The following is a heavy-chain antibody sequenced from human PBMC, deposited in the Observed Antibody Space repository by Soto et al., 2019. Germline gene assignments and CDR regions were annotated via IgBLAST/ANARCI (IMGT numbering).Heavy chain of an antibody. Sequence: EVQLVESGGGLVKPGRSLRLSCAASGFTFSSYSMNWVRQAPGKGLEWVSSISSSSSYIYYADSVKGRFTISRDNAKNSLYLQMNSLRAEDTAVYYCARDQDYYDSSGYYRDAFDIWGQGTMVTVSS. CDR1: GFTFSSYS. D-gene: IGHD3-22*01. V-gene: IGHV3-21*01. CDR2: ISSSSSYI. J-gene: IGHJ3*02. CDR3: ARDQDYYDSSGYYRDAFDI.